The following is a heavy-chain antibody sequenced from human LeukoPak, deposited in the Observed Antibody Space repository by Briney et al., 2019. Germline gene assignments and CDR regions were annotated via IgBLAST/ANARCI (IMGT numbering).Heavy chain of an antibody. Sequence: GRSLRLSCAASGFTFSSYAMHWVRQAPGQGLEWMGWINPNSGGTNYAQKFQGRVTMTRDTSISTAYMELSRLRSDDTAVYYCARDLPSSGRDYYYGMDVWGQGTTVTVSS. CDR3: ARDLPSSGRDYYYGMDV. J-gene: IGHJ6*02. CDR1: GFTFSSYA. V-gene: IGHV1-2*02. D-gene: IGHD1-26*01. CDR2: INPNSGGT.